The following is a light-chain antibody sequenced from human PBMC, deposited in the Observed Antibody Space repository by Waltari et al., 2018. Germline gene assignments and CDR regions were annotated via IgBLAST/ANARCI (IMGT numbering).Light chain of an antibody. J-gene: IGLJ3*02. V-gene: IGLV4-69*01. Sequence: QLVLTQSPSASASLGASVKLTSPPSSWHSTNLIPWHQQRPENGPRYLMKVNSDGRHSKWDQIPDRFSGSSSGAEHYLTISSLQSEDEADYYCQTGGHGTWVFGGGTKLTVL. CDR3: QTGGHGTWV. CDR1: SWHSTNL. CDR2: VNSDGRH.